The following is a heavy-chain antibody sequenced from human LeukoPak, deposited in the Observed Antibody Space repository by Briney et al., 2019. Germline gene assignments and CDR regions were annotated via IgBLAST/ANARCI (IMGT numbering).Heavy chain of an antibody. J-gene: IGHJ4*02. V-gene: IGHV1-2*02. CDR3: ARDPSRIVVVPAAIDY. D-gene: IGHD2-2*01. Sequence: ASVKVSCKASGYTFTGYYMHWVRQAPGQGLEWMGWINPNSGGTNYAQKFQGRVTMTRDTSISTAYMELSRLRSVDTAVYYCARDPSRIVVVPAAIDYWGQGTLVTVSS. CDR1: GYTFTGYY. CDR2: INPNSGGT.